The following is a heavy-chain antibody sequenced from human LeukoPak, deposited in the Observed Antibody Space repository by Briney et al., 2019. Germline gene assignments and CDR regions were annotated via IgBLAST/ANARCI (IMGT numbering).Heavy chain of an antibody. D-gene: IGHD5-12*01. V-gene: IGHV3-23*01. CDR2: ISGSGDNT. CDR1: GFTFSSYA. Sequence: PGGSLRLSCAASGFTFSSYAMSWVRQAPGKGLEWVSVISGSGDNTYYADSVKGRFTISRDNSKNTLYLQMNSLRAEDTAVYYCAKSSPNSGYDKYFDYWGQGTLVTVSS. CDR3: AKSSPNSGYDKYFDY. J-gene: IGHJ4*02.